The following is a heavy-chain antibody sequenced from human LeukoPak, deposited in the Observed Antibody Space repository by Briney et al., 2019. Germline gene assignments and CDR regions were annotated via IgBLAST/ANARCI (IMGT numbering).Heavy chain of an antibody. CDR1: GDSISRGSYY. D-gene: IGHD1-26*01. CDR3: ARRGLGATGSDY. Sequence: KASETLSLTCTVSGDSISRGSYYWDWIRQPPGKGLDWIGSIYSSGSTYYSPSLKSRATISVETSSNQFSLKLSSVTAADMAVYYCARRGLGATGSDYWGQGTLVTVSS. CDR2: IYSSGST. J-gene: IGHJ4*02. V-gene: IGHV4-39*01.